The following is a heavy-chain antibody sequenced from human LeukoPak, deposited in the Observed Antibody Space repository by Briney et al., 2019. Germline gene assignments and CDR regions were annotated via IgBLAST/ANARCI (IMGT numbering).Heavy chain of an antibody. D-gene: IGHD1-7*01. CDR1: GYTFTGYY. J-gene: IGHJ4*02. CDR2: INPNNGGT. Sequence: ASVKVSCKASGYTFTGYYLHWVRQAPGQGLEWMAWINPNNGGTSYAQKFRGRVTMARDTSISTAYMELSRLRSDDTAVYYCARGRSVTVPETTKLFDQWGQGTLVTVSS. CDR3: ARGRSVTVPETTKLFDQ. V-gene: IGHV1-2*02.